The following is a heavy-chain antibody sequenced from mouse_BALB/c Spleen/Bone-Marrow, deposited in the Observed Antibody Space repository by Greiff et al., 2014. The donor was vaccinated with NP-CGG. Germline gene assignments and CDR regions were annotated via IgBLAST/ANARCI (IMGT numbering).Heavy chain of an antibody. V-gene: IGHV1S22*01. CDR1: GYTFTSYW. D-gene: IGHD1-1*02. CDR3: TVAPGFAD. CDR2: IYPGSGST. Sequence: LQQSGSELVRPGASVKLSCKASGYTFTSYWMHLVKQRPGQGLEWIGNIYPGSGSTNYDEKFKSKATLTVDTSSSTAYMQLSSLTSVDSAVYYCTVAPGFADWGQGTLVTVSA. J-gene: IGHJ3*01.